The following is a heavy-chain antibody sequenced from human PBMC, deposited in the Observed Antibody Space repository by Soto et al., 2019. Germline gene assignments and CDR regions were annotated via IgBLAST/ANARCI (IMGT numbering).Heavy chain of an antibody. J-gene: IGHJ5*02. Sequence: PSETLSLTCTVSGGSISSYYWSWIRQPPGKGLEWIGYIYYSGSTNYNPSLKSRVTISVDTSKNQFSLKLSSVTAADTAVYYCARLVEYSGSRGLAHNWFDPWGQGTLVTVSS. CDR1: GGSISSYY. CDR3: ARLVEYSGSRGLAHNWFDP. V-gene: IGHV4-59*08. D-gene: IGHD5-12*01. CDR2: IYYSGST.